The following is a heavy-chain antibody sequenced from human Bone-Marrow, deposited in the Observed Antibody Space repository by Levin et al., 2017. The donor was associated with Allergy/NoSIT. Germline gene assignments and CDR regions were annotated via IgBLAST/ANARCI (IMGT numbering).Heavy chain of an antibody. J-gene: IGHJ4*02. V-gene: IGHV3-23*01. Sequence: GGSLRLSCTASGFTFSSYAMTWVRQSPGKGLAWVSTMTGGGDYTHYADSVKGRFSISRDTSNHKLYLQMNSLRGEDTGVYYCEKGLSWDESVTATLDSWGQGTLVTVSS. D-gene: IGHD2-21*02. CDR1: GFTFSSYA. CDR2: MTGGGDYT. CDR3: EKGLSWDESVTATLDS.